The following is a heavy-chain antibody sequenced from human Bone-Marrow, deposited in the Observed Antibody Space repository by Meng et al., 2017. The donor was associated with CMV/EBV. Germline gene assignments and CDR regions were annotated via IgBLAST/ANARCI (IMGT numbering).Heavy chain of an antibody. CDR3: AQSPPGQRGFFDY. D-gene: IGHD1-14*01. CDR1: GFTFSSYA. J-gene: IGHJ4*02. CDR2: ISYDGSNK. V-gene: IGHV3-30*04. Sequence: GGSLRLSCAASGFTFSSYAMHWVRQAPGKGLEWVAVISYDGSNKYYADSVKGRFTISRDNAENSLYLQMNSLRAEDTAVYYCAQSPPGQRGFFDYWGQGTLVTVSS.